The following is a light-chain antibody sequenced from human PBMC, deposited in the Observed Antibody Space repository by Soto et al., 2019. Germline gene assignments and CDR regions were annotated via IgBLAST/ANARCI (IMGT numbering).Light chain of an antibody. V-gene: IGLV2-14*01. CDR2: EVS. Sequence: QSVLTQPASVSGSPGQSITISCTGTSSDVGGYNYVSWYQQHPGNAPKLMIYEVSNRPSGVSNHFSASKSGNTASLTISGLQAEDAADYYCSSYTSINTVVFGGGTKVTVL. CDR3: SSYTSINTVV. CDR1: SSDVGGYNY. J-gene: IGLJ2*01.